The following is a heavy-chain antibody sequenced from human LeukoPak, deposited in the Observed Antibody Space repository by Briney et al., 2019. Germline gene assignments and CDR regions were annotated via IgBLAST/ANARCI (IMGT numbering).Heavy chain of an antibody. CDR1: GFTFSSYA. V-gene: IGHV3-23*01. J-gene: IGHJ6*02. Sequence: PGGSLRLSCAASGFTFSSYAMSWVRQAPGKGLEWVSAISGSGGSTYYADSVKGRFTISRDNAKNALYLQMNNLRAEDTAVYYCVTFWGSKDSGWLRDGMDVWGQGTTVIVSS. CDR3: VTFWGSKDSGWLRDGMDV. D-gene: IGHD5-12*01. CDR2: ISGSGGST.